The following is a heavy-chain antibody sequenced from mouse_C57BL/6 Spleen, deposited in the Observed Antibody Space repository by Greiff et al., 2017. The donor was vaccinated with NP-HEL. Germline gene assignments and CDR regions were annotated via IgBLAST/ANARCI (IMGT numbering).Heavy chain of an antibody. CDR3: ARLYGYDDAMDY. V-gene: IGHV5-12*01. CDR1: GFTFSDYY. D-gene: IGHD2-2*01. J-gene: IGHJ4*01. Sequence: EVQVVESGGGLVKPGGSLKLSCAASGFTFSDYYMYWVRQTPEKRLEWVAYISNGGGSTYYPDTVKGRFTISRDNAKNTLYLQMSRLKSEDTAMYYCARLYGYDDAMDYWGQGTSVTVSS. CDR2: ISNGGGST.